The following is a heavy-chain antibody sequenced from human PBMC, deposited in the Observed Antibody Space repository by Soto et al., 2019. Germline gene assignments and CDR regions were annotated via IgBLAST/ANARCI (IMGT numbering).Heavy chain of an antibody. D-gene: IGHD4-17*01. Sequence: GGSLRLSCAASGFTFSSYAMSWVRQAPGKGLEWVSAISGSGGSTYYADSVKGRFTISRDNSKNTLYLQMNSLRAEDTAVYYCAKADYAPFVGIEYFQHWGQGTLVTVSS. CDR3: AKADYAPFVGIEYFQH. CDR2: ISGSGGST. CDR1: GFTFSSYA. J-gene: IGHJ1*01. V-gene: IGHV3-23*01.